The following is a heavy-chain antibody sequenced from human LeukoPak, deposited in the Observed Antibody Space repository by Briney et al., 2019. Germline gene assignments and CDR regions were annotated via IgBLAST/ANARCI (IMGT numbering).Heavy chain of an antibody. Sequence: GGSLRLSCAASGFTFSSYGMHWVRQAPGKGLEWVAVISYDGSNKYYADSVKGRFTISRDNSKNTLYLQMNSLRAEDTAVYYCAREYCSGGSCYDGFDYWGQGTLVTVSS. J-gene: IGHJ4*02. CDR3: AREYCSGGSCYDGFDY. V-gene: IGHV3-30*03. CDR1: GFTFSSYG. D-gene: IGHD2-15*01. CDR2: ISYDGSNK.